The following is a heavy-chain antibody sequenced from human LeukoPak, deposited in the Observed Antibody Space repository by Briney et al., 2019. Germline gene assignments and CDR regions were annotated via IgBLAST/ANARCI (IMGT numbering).Heavy chain of an antibody. J-gene: IGHJ4*02. CDR2: IRKRGIET. CDR1: GFTFSTCA. D-gene: IGHD2-15*01. Sequence: PGGSLRLSCAASGFTFSTCAMSWVRQAPGKGLEWVAFIRKRGIETNYVDSVKGRSTITRDNARNSLFLQMNSLRAEDTAVYYCAREDGYCSGGNCYSYFVSWGQGTLVTVSS. CDR3: AREDGYCSGGNCYSYFVS. V-gene: IGHV3-7*01.